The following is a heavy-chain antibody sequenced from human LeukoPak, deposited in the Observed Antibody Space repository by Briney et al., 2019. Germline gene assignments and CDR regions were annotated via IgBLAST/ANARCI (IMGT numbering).Heavy chain of an antibody. CDR1: GGSISSSSYY. CDR2: IYYSGGT. D-gene: IGHD1-26*01. Sequence: SETLSLTCTVSGGSISSSSYYWGWIRQPPGKGLEWIGSIYYSGGTYYNPSLKSRVTISVDTSKNQFSLKLSSVTAADTAVYYCAKLPATNRGIRCDPWGQGTLVTVSS. V-gene: IGHV4-39*01. CDR3: AKLPATNRGIRCDP. J-gene: IGHJ5*02.